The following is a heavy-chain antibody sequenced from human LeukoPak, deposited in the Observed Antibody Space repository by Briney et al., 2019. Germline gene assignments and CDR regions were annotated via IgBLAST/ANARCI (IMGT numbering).Heavy chain of an antibody. CDR2: ISTYNGNT. Sequence: AASVKVSCKASGYTFTTNGISWVRQAPGQGLEWMGWISTYNGNTNYAQNLQGRVTMTTDTSTSTAYMELSRLRSDDTAVYYCARVGGYIVATTTSWDFDYWGQGTLVTVSS. CDR1: GYTFTTNG. CDR3: ARVGGYIVATTTSWDFDY. V-gene: IGHV1-18*01. J-gene: IGHJ4*02. D-gene: IGHD5-12*01.